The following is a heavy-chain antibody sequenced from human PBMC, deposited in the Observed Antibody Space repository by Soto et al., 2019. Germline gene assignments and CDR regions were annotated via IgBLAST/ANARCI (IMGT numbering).Heavy chain of an antibody. J-gene: IGHJ4*02. CDR2: INHSGST. Sequence: PSETLSLTCAVYGGSFSGYYWSWIRQPPGKGLEWIGEINHSGSTNYNPSLKSRVTISVDTSKNQFSLKLSSVTAADTAVYYCARGLLARDFWSAAWSHYFDYWGQGTLVTVSS. V-gene: IGHV4-34*01. D-gene: IGHD3-3*01. CDR3: ARGLLARDFWSAAWSHYFDY. CDR1: GGSFSGYY.